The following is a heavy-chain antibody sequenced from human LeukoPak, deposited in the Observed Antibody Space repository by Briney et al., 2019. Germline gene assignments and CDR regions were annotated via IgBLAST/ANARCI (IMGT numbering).Heavy chain of an antibody. CDR1: GFTFSSYA. CDR2: IFTGGST. V-gene: IGHV3-66*01. D-gene: IGHD2-8*01. CDR3: ARGGATRYCTNGVCHYFDY. J-gene: IGHJ4*02. Sequence: GGSLRLSCAASGFTFSSYAMSWVRQAPGKGLEWVSVIFTGGSTNYADSVKGRFSISRDYSKNTLYLQMNSLRAEDTALYYCARGGATRYCTNGVCHYFDYWGQGTLVTVSS.